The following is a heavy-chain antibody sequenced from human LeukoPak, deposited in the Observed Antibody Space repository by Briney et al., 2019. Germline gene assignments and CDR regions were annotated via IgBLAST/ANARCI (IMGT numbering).Heavy chain of an antibody. CDR3: ARDWRYSSSWYDAFDI. Sequence: GGSLRLSCVASEFTFSTYNMNWVRQAPGKGLEWVSYISSSGSTIYYADSVKGRFTISRDNAKNSLYLQMNSLRAEDTAVYYCARDWRYSSSWYDAFDIWGQGTMVTVSS. CDR1: EFTFSTYN. D-gene: IGHD6-13*01. J-gene: IGHJ3*02. V-gene: IGHV3-48*04. CDR2: ISSSGSTI.